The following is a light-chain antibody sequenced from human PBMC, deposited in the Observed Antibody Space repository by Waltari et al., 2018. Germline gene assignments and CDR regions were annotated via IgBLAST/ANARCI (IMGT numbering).Light chain of an antibody. CDR3: QQYDDVPIT. Sequence: DIQMTQSPASLSASVGDRVDITCQATRDITNFLSWFQQKSGRTPRLLIYEASILDTGVPSRVSGRGSGTHFTLTINDVQPEDSATYFCQQYDDVPITFGQVTRLDI. CDR1: RDITNF. V-gene: IGKV1-33*01. CDR2: EAS. J-gene: IGKJ5*01.